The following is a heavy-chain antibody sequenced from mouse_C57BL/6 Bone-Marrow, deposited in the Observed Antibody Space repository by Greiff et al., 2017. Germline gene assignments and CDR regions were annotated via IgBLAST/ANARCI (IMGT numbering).Heavy chain of an antibody. D-gene: IGHD2-4*01. V-gene: IGHV3-8*01. J-gene: IGHJ4*01. CDR2: ISYSGST. Sequence: EVQLQQSGPGLAKPSQTLSLTCSVTGYSITSDYWNWIRKFPGNKLEYMGYISYSGSTYYNPSLKSRISITRDTSKNQYYLQLNSVTTEDTATYYCARYGIYYDYDGEGDYYAMDYWGQGTSVTVSS. CDR1: GYSITSDY. CDR3: ARYGIYYDYDGEGDYYAMDY.